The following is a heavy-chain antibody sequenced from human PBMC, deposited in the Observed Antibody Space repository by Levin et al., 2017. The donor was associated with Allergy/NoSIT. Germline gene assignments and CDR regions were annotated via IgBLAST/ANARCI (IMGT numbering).Heavy chain of an antibody. J-gene: IGHJ3*02. V-gene: IGHV3-23*01. CDR3: AALTTVTTSGDDAFDI. Sequence: GGSLRLSCAASGFTFSSYAMSWVRQAPGKGLEWVSAISGSGGSTYYADSVKGRFTISRDNSKNTLYLQMNSLRAEDTAVYYCAALTTVTTSGDDAFDIWGQGTMVTVSS. CDR2: ISGSGGST. D-gene: IGHD4-17*01. CDR1: GFTFSSYA.